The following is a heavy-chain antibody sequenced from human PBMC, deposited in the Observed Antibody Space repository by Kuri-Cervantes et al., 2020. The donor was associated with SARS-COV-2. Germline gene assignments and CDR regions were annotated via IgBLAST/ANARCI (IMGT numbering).Heavy chain of an antibody. D-gene: IGHD3-3*01. CDR1: GGSISSYY. V-gene: IGHV4-4*07. CDR3: ARSVHYDFWSGYYY. CDR2: IYTSGST. J-gene: IGHJ4*02. Sequence: ESLKISCTVSGGSISSYYWSWIRQPAGKGLEWIGRIYTSGSTNYNPSLKSRVTISVDTSKNQFSLKLSSVTAADTAVYYCARSVHYDFWSGYYYWGQGTLVTVSS.